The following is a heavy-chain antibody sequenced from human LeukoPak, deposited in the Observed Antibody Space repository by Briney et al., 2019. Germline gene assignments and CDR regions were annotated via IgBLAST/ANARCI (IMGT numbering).Heavy chain of an antibody. V-gene: IGHV1-24*01. CDR1: GYTFTSFD. J-gene: IGHJ4*02. Sequence: ASVEVSCKASGYTFTSFDINWVRQAPGQGLEWMGGFDPEDGETFYAQKFQGRVTMTKDTSTDTAYMELSSLRSEDTAVYYCTTDYYYDSSGSYYTIDYWGQGTLVTVSS. D-gene: IGHD3-22*01. CDR3: TTDYYYDSSGSYYTIDY. CDR2: FDPEDGET.